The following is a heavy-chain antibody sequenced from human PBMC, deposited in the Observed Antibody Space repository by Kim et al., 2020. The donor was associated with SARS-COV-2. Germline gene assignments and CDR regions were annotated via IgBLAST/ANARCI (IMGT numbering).Heavy chain of an antibody. J-gene: IGHJ5*02. CDR3: ARVGIKRITIFGVVDPSNWFDP. CDR1: GGSISSSSYY. V-gene: IGHV4-39*01. Sequence: SETLSLTCTVSGGSISSSSYYWDWIRQPPGKGLEWIGSIYYSGSTYYNPSLKSRVTISVDTSKNQFSLKLSSVTAADTAVYYCARVGIKRITIFGVVDPSNWFDPWGQGTLVTVSS. D-gene: IGHD3-3*01. CDR2: IYYSGST.